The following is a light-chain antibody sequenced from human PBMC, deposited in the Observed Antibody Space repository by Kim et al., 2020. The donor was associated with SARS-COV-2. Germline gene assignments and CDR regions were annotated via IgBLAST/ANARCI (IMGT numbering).Light chain of an antibody. CDR3: QAWDSRTVV. CDR2: ENS. J-gene: IGLJ2*01. V-gene: IGLV3-1*01. CDR1: KLGEKY. Sequence: SYELTQPHPVSVSPGQTASITCSGDKLGEKYACWYQQKPGQSPVLVMYENSDRPSGIPERFSGSNSGNTATLTISGTQAMDEADYYCQAWDSRTVVFGGGTQLTVL.